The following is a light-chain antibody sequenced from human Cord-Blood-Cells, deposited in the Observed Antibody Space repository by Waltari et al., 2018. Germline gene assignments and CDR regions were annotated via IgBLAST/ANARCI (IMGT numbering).Light chain of an antibody. Sequence: QSALSQPASVSGPPGQSNTISCTGISSDVGGYNYVSWYQQYQGKAPKLMIYDVSNRPSGVSNRFSGSKSGNTASLTISGLHAEDEADYYCSSYTSSSTLVFGGGTKLTVL. CDR3: SSYTSSSTLV. CDR2: DVS. V-gene: IGLV2-14*01. J-gene: IGLJ2*01. CDR1: SSDVGGYNY.